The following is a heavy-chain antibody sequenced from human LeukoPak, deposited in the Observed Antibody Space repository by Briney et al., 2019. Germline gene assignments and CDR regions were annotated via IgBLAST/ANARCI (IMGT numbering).Heavy chain of an antibody. J-gene: IGHJ4*02. CDR1: GGSIISGSYY. CDR3: ARHLVGHYYDSSGQPDY. Sequence: SQTLSLTCTVSGGSIISGSYYWSWIRQPAGKGLEWIGRIYTSGSTSYNPSLQSRVTISVDTSKNQFSLKLSSVTAADTAVYYCARHLVGHYYDSSGQPDYWGQGTLVTVSS. V-gene: IGHV4-61*02. CDR2: IYTSGST. D-gene: IGHD3-22*01.